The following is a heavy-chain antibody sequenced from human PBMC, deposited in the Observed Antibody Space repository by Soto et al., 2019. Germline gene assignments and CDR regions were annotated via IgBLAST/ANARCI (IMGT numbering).Heavy chain of an antibody. Sequence: SETLSLTCTVSGGSISSGGYYWSWIRQLPGKGLEWIGYIYYSGSTLYNPSLKSRVTISADTSNNQISLKVSSVTAADTAVYYCARARSFGVVPFDYWGHGTLVTVSS. D-gene: IGHD3-3*01. CDR2: IYYSGST. V-gene: IGHV4-31*03. CDR3: ARARSFGVVPFDY. J-gene: IGHJ4*01. CDR1: GGSISSGGYY.